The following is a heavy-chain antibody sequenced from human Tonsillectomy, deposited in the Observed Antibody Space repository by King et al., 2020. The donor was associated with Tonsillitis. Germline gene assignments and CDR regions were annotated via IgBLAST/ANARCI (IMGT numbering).Heavy chain of an antibody. CDR1: GGSISSGDCY. J-gene: IGHJ6*02. CDR2: IYYSGST. V-gene: IGHV4-30-4*01. D-gene: IGHD3-10*01. Sequence: VQLQESGPGLVQPSQTLSLTCTVSGGSISSGDCYWSWIRQPPGKGLEWIGYIYYSGSTYYNPSLKSRVTISVDTSKNQLSLRLSSVTAADTAVYYCAREYGSYGLDVWGHGTPVTVSS. CDR3: AREYGSYGLDV.